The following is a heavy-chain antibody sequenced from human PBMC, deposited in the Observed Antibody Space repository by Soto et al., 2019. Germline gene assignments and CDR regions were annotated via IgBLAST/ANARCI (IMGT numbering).Heavy chain of an antibody. Sequence: GGSLRLSCAASGFTFDDYAMHWVRQAPGKGLEWVSGISWNSGSIGYADSAKGRFTISRDNAKNSRYLQMNSLRSEDTALYYCAKDMGYDLSPLGYFDYWGQGTLVTVSS. D-gene: IGHD5-12*01. V-gene: IGHV3-9*01. CDR1: GFTFDDYA. J-gene: IGHJ4*02. CDR2: ISWNSGSI. CDR3: AKDMGYDLSPLGYFDY.